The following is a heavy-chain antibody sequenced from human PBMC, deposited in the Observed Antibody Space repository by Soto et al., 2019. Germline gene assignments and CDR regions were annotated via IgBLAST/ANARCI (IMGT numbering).Heavy chain of an antibody. J-gene: IGHJ5*02. CDR3: ARARTGTTGVDWFDP. V-gene: IGHV4-59*12. Sequence: SVTMSLTSTVAGGSISTYYVSWIRKPTGKGLEWIGYIYYSGSTNYNPSLKSRVTISVDKSKNQFSLKLSSVTAADTAVYYCARARTGTTGVDWFDPWGQGTLVTVSS. CDR1: GGSISTYY. CDR2: IYYSGST. D-gene: IGHD1-7*01.